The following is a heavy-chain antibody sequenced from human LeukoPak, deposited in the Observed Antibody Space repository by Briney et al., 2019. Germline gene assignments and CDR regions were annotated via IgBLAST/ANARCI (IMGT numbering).Heavy chain of an antibody. CDR3: AHGTGGPGFDF. V-gene: IGHV4-59*08. J-gene: IGHJ4*02. CDR2: IDNSGNT. D-gene: IGHD2-8*02. Sequence: SETLSLTCTVSGDSIRRYHWSWVRQPPGKGLEWIGYIDNSGNTKYNPSLKSRVTISVDRSKNQFSLKVNSVTAADTAVYFCAHGTGGPGFDFWGQGTRVTVSS. CDR1: GDSIRRYH.